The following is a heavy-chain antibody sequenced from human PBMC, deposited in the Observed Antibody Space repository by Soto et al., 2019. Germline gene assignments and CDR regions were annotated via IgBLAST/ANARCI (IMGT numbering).Heavy chain of an antibody. CDR1: GFTFSSYA. CDR3: AKDLRAVVTNTPGGHFDY. V-gene: IGHV3-23*01. Sequence: GGSLRLSCAASGFTFSSYAMSWVRQAPGKGLEWVSAISGSGGSTYYADSVKGRFTISRDNSKNTLYLQMNSLRAEDTAVYYCAKDLRAVVTNTPGGHFDYWGQGTLVTVSS. CDR2: ISGSGGST. D-gene: IGHD2-21*02. J-gene: IGHJ4*02.